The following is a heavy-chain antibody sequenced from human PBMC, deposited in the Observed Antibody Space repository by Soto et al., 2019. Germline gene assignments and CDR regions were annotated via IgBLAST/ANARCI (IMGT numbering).Heavy chain of an antibody. CDR1: GFTFSSYA. CDR2: IYSGGST. D-gene: IGHD3-10*01. CDR3: AGDLHYGSGSYGSYYYGMDV. Sequence: GGSLRLSCAASGFTFSSYAMSWVRQAPGKGLEWVSVIYSGGSTYYADSVKGRFTISRDNSKNTLYLQMNSLRAEDTAVYYCAGDLHYGSGSYGSYYYGMDVWGQGTTVTVSS. J-gene: IGHJ6*02. V-gene: IGHV3-53*01.